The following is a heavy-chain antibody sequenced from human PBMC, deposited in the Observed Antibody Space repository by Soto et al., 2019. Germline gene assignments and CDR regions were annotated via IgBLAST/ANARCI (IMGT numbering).Heavy chain of an antibody. J-gene: IGHJ6*02. CDR3: ATSLDV. CDR2: ISSSSSTI. V-gene: IGHV3-48*01. Sequence: EVQLVESGGGLVQPGGSLRLSCAASGFTFSSYSMNWVRQAPGKGLEWVSYISSSSSTIYYAGSVKGRSTISRDTAKNSLYLQRNSRRAEDTAVYYCATSLDVWGQGTTVTVSS. CDR1: GFTFSSYS.